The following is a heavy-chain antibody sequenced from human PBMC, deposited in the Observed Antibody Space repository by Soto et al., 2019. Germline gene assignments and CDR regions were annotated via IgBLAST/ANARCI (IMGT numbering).Heavy chain of an antibody. Sequence: SETLSLTCTVSGGSISSYYWSWIRQPPGKGLEWIGYIYYSGSTNYNPSLKSRVTISVDTSKNQFSLKLSSVTAADTAVFYCARVWGGAFDFWGQGTMVTVSS. J-gene: IGHJ3*01. V-gene: IGHV4-59*01. CDR1: GGSISSYY. CDR2: IYYSGST. D-gene: IGHD3-10*01. CDR3: ARVWGGAFDF.